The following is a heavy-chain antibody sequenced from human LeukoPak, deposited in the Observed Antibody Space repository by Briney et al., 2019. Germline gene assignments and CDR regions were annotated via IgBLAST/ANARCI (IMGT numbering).Heavy chain of an antibody. D-gene: IGHD3-22*01. Sequence: SETLSLTCTGSGGSISSYYWSWIRQPQGKGLEWIGYIYYSGSTNYNPSLKSRVTVSVDTSKNQFSLKLSSVTAADTAVYYCAREGSYDSSGYETLDAFDIWGQGTMVTVSS. CDR3: AREGSYDSSGYETLDAFDI. CDR1: GGSISSYY. J-gene: IGHJ3*02. V-gene: IGHV4-59*01. CDR2: IYYSGST.